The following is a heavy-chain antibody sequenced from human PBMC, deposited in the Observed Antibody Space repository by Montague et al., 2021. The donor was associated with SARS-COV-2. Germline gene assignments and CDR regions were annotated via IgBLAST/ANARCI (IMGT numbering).Heavy chain of an antibody. CDR1: GFPFSSYA. CDR2: ISDSGVYT. J-gene: IGHJ4*02. CDR3: ASHPGYSSSW. Sequence: RSLSFAASGFPFSSYAMSWVRQAPGKGLEWVSGISDSGVYTYYADSVKGRFTISRDNSKNTLYLQMNSLRAEDTAVYYCASHPGYSSSWWGQGTLVIVSS. V-gene: IGHV3-23*01. D-gene: IGHD6-13*01.